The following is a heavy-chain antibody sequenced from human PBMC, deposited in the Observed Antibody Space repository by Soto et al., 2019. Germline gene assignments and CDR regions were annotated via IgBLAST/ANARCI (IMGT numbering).Heavy chain of an antibody. V-gene: IGHV3-23*01. CDR1: GFTFSSYA. CDR2: ISGSGGST. CDR3: AKDPTIRSSGWLWVDY. Sequence: EVQLLESGGGLVQPGGSLRLSCAASGFTFSSYAMSWVRQAPGKGLEWVSAISGSGGSTYYADSVKGRFTISSDNSKNTLYLQMNSLRAEDTAVYYCAKDPTIRSSGWLWVDYWGQGTLVTVSS. D-gene: IGHD6-19*01. J-gene: IGHJ4*02.